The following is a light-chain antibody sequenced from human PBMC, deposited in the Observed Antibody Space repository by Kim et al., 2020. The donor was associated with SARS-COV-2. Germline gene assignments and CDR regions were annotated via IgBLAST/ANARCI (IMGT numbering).Light chain of an antibody. CDR3: GTWDDSLDGWV. Sequence: GQRVEISCSGRNSNIGTNAVNWYQVLPGTAPKLLIYDNDKRPSGVPDRISGSKSGPSASLALSGLLFEDEADYYCGTWDDSLDGWVFGGGTQLTVL. J-gene: IGLJ3*02. V-gene: IGLV1-44*01. CDR1: NSNIGTNA. CDR2: DND.